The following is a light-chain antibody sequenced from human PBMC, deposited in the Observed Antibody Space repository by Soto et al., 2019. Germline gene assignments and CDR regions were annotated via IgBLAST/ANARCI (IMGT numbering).Light chain of an antibody. CDR1: QSVGSY. V-gene: IGKV3-11*01. CDR2: DAF. J-gene: IGKJ4*01. Sequence: EIVLTQSPATLSLSPGERATLSCRASQSVGSYFALYQQKPCQAPMRLPHDAFLRAPGIPARFSGSGSGTDVTLTISSLEPEDFAVYFCQQRSSWPLTFGGGTMVEIK. CDR3: QQRSSWPLT.